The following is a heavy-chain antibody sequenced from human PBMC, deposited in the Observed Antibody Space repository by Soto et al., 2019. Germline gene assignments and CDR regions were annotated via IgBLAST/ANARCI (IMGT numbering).Heavy chain of an antibody. V-gene: IGHV4-59*08. CDR3: ARHGRWHDLDI. CDR1: GGSISSYY. Sequence: QVQLQESGPGLVKPSEILSLTCTVSGGSISSYYWSWIRQPPGKGLEWIGYIYYSGSTNYNPSLKSRVTISVATSKNQFSLKLSSVTAADTAVYYCARHGRWHDLDIWGQGTMVTVSS. J-gene: IGHJ3*02. CDR2: IYYSGST. D-gene: IGHD1-1*01.